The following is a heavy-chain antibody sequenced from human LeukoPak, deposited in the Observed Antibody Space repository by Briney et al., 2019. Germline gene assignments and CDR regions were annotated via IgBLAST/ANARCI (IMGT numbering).Heavy chain of an antibody. D-gene: IGHD3-10*01. CDR3: ARESGSYYGGVFDY. V-gene: IGHV3-53*01. Sequence: GGSLRLSCAASGFTVSSNYMSWVRQAPGKGLEWVSVIYSGGSTYYADSVKGRFTISRDNSKNTLYLQMNSLRAEDTAVYYCARESGSYYGGVFDYWGQGTLVTVSS. J-gene: IGHJ4*02. CDR2: IYSGGST. CDR1: GFTVSSNY.